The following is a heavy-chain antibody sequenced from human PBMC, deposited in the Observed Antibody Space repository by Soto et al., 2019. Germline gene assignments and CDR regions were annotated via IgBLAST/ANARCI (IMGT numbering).Heavy chain of an antibody. J-gene: IGHJ4*02. CDR3: ARGKYGDY. V-gene: IGHV1-18*01. Sequence: QVHLVQSGAEVKKPGASVKVSCKASGYTFTSYGITWVRQAPGQGLEGMGWISAHNGNTDYAQKLQGRVIVTRDTSTSTAYMELRSLISDDTAVYYCARGKYGDYWGQRALVTVSS. CDR1: GYTFTSYG. CDR2: ISAHNGNT. D-gene: IGHD2-2*01.